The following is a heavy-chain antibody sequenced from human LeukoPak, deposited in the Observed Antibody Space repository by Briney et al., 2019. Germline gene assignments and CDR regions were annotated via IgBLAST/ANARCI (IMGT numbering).Heavy chain of an antibody. CDR2: IWYDGSNK. V-gene: IGHV3-33*01. Sequence: GGSLRLSCAASGFTFSSYGMHWVRQAPGKGLEWVAVIWYDGSNKYYADSVKGRFTISRDNSKNTLYLQMNSLRAEDTAVYYCARAIDDYGDYITDYWGQGTLVTASS. D-gene: IGHD4-17*01. CDR1: GFTFSSYG. CDR3: ARAIDDYGDYITDY. J-gene: IGHJ4*02.